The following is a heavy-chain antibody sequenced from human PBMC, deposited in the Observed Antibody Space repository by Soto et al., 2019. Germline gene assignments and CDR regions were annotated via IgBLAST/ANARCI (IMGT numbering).Heavy chain of an antibody. J-gene: IGHJ4*02. CDR2: MSNDGIDK. Sequence: VQLVESGGGVVQPGRSLRLSCAASGFTFSGHGMHWVRQRQAPGKGLEWVAVMSNDGIDKNYVDSVKGRFTISRENSEYILYLQMNSLIAEDTAVYYCARGSSSGTMSYIIDHWGQGTLVTVSS. CDR3: ARGSSSGTMSYIIDH. V-gene: IGHV3-30*03. D-gene: IGHD3-10*02. CDR1: GFTFSGHG.